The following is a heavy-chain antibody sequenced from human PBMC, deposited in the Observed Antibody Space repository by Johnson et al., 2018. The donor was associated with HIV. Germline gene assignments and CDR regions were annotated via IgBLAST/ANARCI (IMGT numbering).Heavy chain of an antibody. CDR2: ISYDGSNK. D-gene: IGHD6-6*01. CDR1: GFTFSSYG. J-gene: IGHJ3*02. Sequence: QVQLVESGGGVVQPGRSLRLSCAASGFTFSSYGMHWVRQAPGKGLEWVAVISYDGSNKYYADSVKGRFTISRDNSKNSLFLQMNSLRAEDSALYYCVRAQLLADDAFNNWGQGTMVTVSS. V-gene: IGHV3-30*03. CDR3: VRAQLLADDAFNN.